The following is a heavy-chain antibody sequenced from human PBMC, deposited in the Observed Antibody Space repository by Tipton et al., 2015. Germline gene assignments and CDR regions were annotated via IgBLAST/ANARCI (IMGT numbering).Heavy chain of an antibody. CDR1: GDSVSSNSAA. D-gene: IGHD1-7*01. J-gene: IGHJ6*02. Sequence: GLVKPSQTFSLTCAISGDSVSSNSAAWNWIRQSPSRGLEWLGRTYYRSKWYNDYAVSVKSRITINPDTSKNQFSLQLNSVTPEDTAVYYCARDSWYNWNYGVGGMDVWGQGTTVTVSS. CDR3: ARDSWYNWNYGVGGMDV. V-gene: IGHV6-1*01. CDR2: TYYRSKWYN.